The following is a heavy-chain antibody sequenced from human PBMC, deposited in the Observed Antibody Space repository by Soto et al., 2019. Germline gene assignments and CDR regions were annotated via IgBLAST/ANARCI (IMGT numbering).Heavy chain of an antibody. D-gene: IGHD6-25*01. Sequence: WGSLRLSCTASGFAFINYAIIWCRQSPVMGLEWVSTISDSGVNTFFGDSMKDRFTISRDNSKSTVYLQLNTVRAEDTAIYYCARAIGADFFDYWGQGTLVTVSS. V-gene: IGHV3-23*01. CDR3: ARAIGADFFDY. CDR1: GFAFINYA. CDR2: ISDSGVNT. J-gene: IGHJ4*02.